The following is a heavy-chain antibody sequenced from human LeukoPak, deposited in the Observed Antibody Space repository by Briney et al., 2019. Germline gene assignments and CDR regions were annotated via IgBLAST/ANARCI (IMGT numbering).Heavy chain of an antibody. CDR2: INSDGSGT. J-gene: IGHJ5*02. CDR1: GFTFSSYW. Sequence: PGGSLRLSCAASGFTFSSYWMHWVRQAPGKGLVWVSRINSDGSGTIYADSVKGRFTISRDNAKNTLYLQMNSLRAEDTAVYYCATRLAYSSSWYHPFDPWGQGTLVTVSS. CDR3: ATRLAYSSSWYHPFDP. V-gene: IGHV3-74*01. D-gene: IGHD6-13*01.